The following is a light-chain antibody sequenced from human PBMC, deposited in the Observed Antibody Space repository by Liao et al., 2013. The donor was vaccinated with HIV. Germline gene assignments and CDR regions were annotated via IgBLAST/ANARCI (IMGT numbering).Light chain of an antibody. J-gene: IGLJ3*02. V-gene: IGLV3-1*01. CDR3: QAWDSSSWV. Sequence: SYELTQPPSVSVSPGQTASITCSGDKLGDKYACWYQQKPGQSPVLVIYYDSDRPSGIPARFSGSNSGNTATLTISGTQAMDEADYYCQAWDSSSWVFGGGTTLTVL. CDR1: KLGDKY. CDR2: YDS.